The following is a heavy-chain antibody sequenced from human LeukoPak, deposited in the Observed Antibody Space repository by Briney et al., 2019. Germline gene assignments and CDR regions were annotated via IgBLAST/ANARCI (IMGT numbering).Heavy chain of an antibody. V-gene: IGHV3-21*01. CDR2: ISSSSSYI. CDR1: GFTFSSYS. J-gene: IGHJ3*02. Sequence: GGSLRLSCAASGFTFSSYSMNWVRQAPGKGLEWVSSISSSSSYIYYADSVKGRFTISRENAKNSLSLQMNSLRAEDTAVYYCAREGQIVVVPATDAFDIWGQGTMVTASS. CDR3: AREGQIVVVPATDAFDI. D-gene: IGHD2-2*01.